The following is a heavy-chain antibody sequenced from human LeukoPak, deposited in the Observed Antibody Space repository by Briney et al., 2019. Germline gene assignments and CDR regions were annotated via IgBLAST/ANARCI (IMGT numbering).Heavy chain of an antibody. J-gene: IGHJ4*02. D-gene: IGHD2-2*01. CDR2: IDWSGEST. CDR1: GLSVADYG. Sequence: GGSLRLSCAASGLSVADYGMSWVRQAPGEGQEWVSGIDWSGESTGYADSVKGRFTISRDNVENALYLQMNSLRAEDTGLYFCTRDLSASWYSLAYWGRGTLVTVSS. CDR3: TRDLSASWYSLAY. V-gene: IGHV3-20*04.